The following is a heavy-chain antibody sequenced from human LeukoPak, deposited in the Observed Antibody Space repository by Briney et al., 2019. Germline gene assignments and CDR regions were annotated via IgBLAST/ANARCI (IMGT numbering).Heavy chain of an antibody. J-gene: IGHJ6*02. CDR3: AKDVLGTTAQDYYYYGMDV. CDR1: GFTFSSNS. D-gene: IGHD4-17*01. Sequence: GGSLRVSCAASGFTFSSNSMNWVRQAPGKGLEWVAVISYDGSNKYYADSVKGRFTISRDNSKNTLYLQMNSLRAEDTAVYYCAKDVLGTTAQDYYYYGMDVWGQGTTVTVSS. CDR2: ISYDGSNK. V-gene: IGHV3-30*18.